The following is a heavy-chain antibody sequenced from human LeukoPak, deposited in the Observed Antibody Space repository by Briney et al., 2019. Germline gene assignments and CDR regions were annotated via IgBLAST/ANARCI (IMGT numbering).Heavy chain of an antibody. J-gene: IGHJ5*02. V-gene: IGHV3-64D*06. CDR3: VKALFSGGFDP. CDR1: GFTFSNYA. Sequence: PGGSLRLSCSASGFTFSNYAMHWVRQAPGKGLEYVSAISSNGGSTYYADSVKGRFTISRDNSRNTLYLQMSSLRAEDTAVYYCVKALFSGGFDPWGQGTLVTVSS. D-gene: IGHD3-10*01. CDR2: ISSNGGST.